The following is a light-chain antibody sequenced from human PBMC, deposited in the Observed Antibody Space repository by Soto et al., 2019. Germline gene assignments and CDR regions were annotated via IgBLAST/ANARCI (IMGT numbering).Light chain of an antibody. CDR3: GSWDSSLSAYV. V-gene: IGLV2-11*01. CDR1: SSDVGGYEY. Sequence: QSVLTQPRSVSGSPGQSVTISCTGTSSDVGGYEYVSWYQQHPGKAPKLMIYDVSKRPSGVPDRFSGSRSGNTASLIISRLQTEDEADYYCGSWDSSLSAYVFGTGTKVTVL. J-gene: IGLJ1*01. CDR2: DVS.